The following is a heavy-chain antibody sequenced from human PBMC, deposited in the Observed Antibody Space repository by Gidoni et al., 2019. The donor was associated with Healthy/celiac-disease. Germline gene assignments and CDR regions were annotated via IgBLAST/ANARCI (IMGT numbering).Heavy chain of an antibody. CDR1: GYTFPSYG. D-gene: IGHD1-26*01. CDR3: ARDSQWRELLPANDAFDI. V-gene: IGHV1-18*04. Sequence: VQLVQSGDEVKKPGASVKVSCKASGYTFPSYGISWVRQAPGQGLEWMGWSSAYNGNTNYAQKLQGRVTMTTDTSTSTAYMELRSLRSDDTAVYYCARDSQWRELLPANDAFDIWGQGTMVTVSS. J-gene: IGHJ3*02. CDR2: SSAYNGNT.